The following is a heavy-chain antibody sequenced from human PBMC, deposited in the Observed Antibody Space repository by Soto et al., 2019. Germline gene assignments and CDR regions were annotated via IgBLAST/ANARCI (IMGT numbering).Heavy chain of an antibody. CDR2: IIPIFGTA. CDR3: VREGYSSDRYIKWFDP. J-gene: IGHJ5*02. CDR1: GGTFSSYA. V-gene: IGHV1-69*13. D-gene: IGHD6-19*01. Sequence: GASVKVSCKASGGTFSSYAISWVRQAPGQGLEWMGGIIPIFGTANYAQKFQGRVTITADESTSTAYMELSSLRSEDTAIYYCVREGYSSDRYIKWFDPWGQGTQVTVSS.